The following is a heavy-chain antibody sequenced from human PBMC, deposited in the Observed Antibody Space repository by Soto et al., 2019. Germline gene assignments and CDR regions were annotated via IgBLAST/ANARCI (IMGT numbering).Heavy chain of an antibody. J-gene: IGHJ4*02. CDR2: IIPIFGTA. CDR3: ARARGGYCTNGVCGNFDY. Sequence: QVQLAQSGAEVKKPGSSVKVSCKASGGTFSSYAISWVRQAPGQGLEWMGGIIPIFGTANYAQKFQGRVTISADESTSTAYMELSSLRSEDTAVYYCARARGGYCTNGVCGNFDYWGQGTLVTVSS. D-gene: IGHD2-8*01. CDR1: GGTFSSYA. V-gene: IGHV1-69*01.